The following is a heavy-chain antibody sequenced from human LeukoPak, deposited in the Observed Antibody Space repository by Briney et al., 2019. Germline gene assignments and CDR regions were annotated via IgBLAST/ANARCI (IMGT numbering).Heavy chain of an antibody. J-gene: IGHJ5*02. CDR3: AKDASQSSGWYPELLT. D-gene: IGHD6-19*01. CDR2: IRYDGSNK. Sequence: PGGSLRLSCAASGFTFSSYGMHWVRQAPGKGLEWVAFIRYDGSNKYYADSVKGRFTISRDNAKNTLYLQMNSLRAEDTAVYYCAKDASQSSGWYPELLTWGQGTLGTVSS. V-gene: IGHV3-30*02. CDR1: GFTFSSYG.